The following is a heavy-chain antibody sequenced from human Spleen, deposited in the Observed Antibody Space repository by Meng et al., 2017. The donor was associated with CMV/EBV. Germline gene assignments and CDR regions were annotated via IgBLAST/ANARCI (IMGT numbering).Heavy chain of an antibody. D-gene: IGHD6-13*01. CDR1: GGSFSGYY. CDR2: ITHSGST. J-gene: IGHJ4*02. V-gene: IGHV4-34*01. CDR3: ASQRAGTAVLIY. Sequence: TCAIYGGSFSGYYWRWIRQPPGKGLEWIGEITHSGSTNYNPSLKNRVTISVDTSKNQFSLRLSSVTAADTGVYYCASQRAGTAVLIYWGQGTLVTVSS.